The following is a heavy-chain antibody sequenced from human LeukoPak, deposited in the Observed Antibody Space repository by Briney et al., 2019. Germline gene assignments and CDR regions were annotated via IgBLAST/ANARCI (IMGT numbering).Heavy chain of an antibody. Sequence: SEPLSLTCAVYGGSFSGYYWSWIRQPPGKGLEWIGEINHSESTNYNPSLKSRVTISVVTSKNQFSLKLSSVTAADTAVYYCARSRGDIVVVTAIHRYDWFDPWGQGTLVTVSS. V-gene: IGHV4-34*01. D-gene: IGHD2-21*02. CDR2: INHSEST. CDR3: ARSRGDIVVVTAIHRYDWFDP. J-gene: IGHJ5*02. CDR1: GGSFSGYY.